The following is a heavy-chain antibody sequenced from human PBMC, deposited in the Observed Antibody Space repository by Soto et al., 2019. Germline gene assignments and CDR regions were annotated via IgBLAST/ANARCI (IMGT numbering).Heavy chain of an antibody. CDR1: GFTFSSYA. CDR2: ISGSGGST. D-gene: IGHD2-2*01. J-gene: IGHJ5*02. V-gene: IGHV3-23*01. CDR3: AKPHCISTSCYDGGFWFDP. Sequence: GGSLRLSCAASGFTFSSYAMSWVRQAPGKGLEWVSAISGSGGSTYYADSVKGRFTISRDNSKNTLYLQMNSLRAEDTAVYYCAKPHCISTSCYDGGFWFDPWGQGTLVTVSS.